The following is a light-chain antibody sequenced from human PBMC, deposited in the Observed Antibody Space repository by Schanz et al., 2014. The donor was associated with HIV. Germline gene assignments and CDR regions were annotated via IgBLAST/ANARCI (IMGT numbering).Light chain of an antibody. V-gene: IGLV1-40*01. Sequence: QSVLTQPPSVSGAPGQKVTISCTGSSSNIGAGYDVHWYQQFPGTAPRLLISTNTDRPSGVPDRFSGSKSGTSASLAISGLQSEDEAEYYCSTWDDRLNGVVFGGGTKLTVL. CDR1: SSNIGAGYD. CDR2: TNT. J-gene: IGLJ2*01. CDR3: STWDDRLNGVV.